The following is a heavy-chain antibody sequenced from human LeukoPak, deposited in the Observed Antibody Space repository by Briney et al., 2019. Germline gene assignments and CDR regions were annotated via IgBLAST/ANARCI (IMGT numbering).Heavy chain of an antibody. D-gene: IGHD3-16*01. CDR3: ARAHMITSYYYYYYMDV. V-gene: IGHV4-59*01. CDR1: RGSISGYS. J-gene: IGHJ6*03. CDR2: IYYSGDT. Sequence: SETLSLTCTVSRGSISGYSWSWLRQSPGGGLEWIGYIYYSGDTAYNPSLKSRVTISVDASKNQFSLKLSSVTAADTAVYYCARAHMITSYYYYYYMDVWGKGTTVTVSS.